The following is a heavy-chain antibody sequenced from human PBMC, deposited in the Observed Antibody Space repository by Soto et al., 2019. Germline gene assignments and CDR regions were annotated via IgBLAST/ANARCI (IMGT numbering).Heavy chain of an antibody. CDR3: ARASGEITILGVVTIHQPLDY. CDR1: GYTFTSYG. J-gene: IGHJ4*02. Sequence: QVQLVQSGAEVKKPGASVKVSCKASGYTFTSYGISWVRQAPGQGLEWMGWISAYNGNTNYAQKLQGRVTMTTDTSTSTAYMELRSLRSDDTAVYYCARASGEITILGVVTIHQPLDYWGQGTLVTVSS. D-gene: IGHD3-3*01. CDR2: ISAYNGNT. V-gene: IGHV1-18*01.